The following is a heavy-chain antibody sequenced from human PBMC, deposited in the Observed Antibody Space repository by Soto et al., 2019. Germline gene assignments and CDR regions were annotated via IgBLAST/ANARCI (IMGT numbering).Heavy chain of an antibody. V-gene: IGHV3-7*01. Sequence: EVQLVESGGGLVQPGGSLRLSCVASRFTFSSYWMSWVRQAPGKGLEWVANIKEDGSEAFYVDSVKGRFTISRDNATNSLSLLMSSLRVEDTAVYYCARDHQLLYFGGSIYYGMDVWGRGTTVTVSS. J-gene: IGHJ6*02. D-gene: IGHD2-2*02. CDR3: ARDHQLLYFGGSIYYGMDV. CDR1: RFTFSSYW. CDR2: IKEDGSEA.